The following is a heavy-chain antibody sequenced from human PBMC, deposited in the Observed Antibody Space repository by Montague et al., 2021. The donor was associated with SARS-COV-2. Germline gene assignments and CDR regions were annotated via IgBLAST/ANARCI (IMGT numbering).Heavy chain of an antibody. D-gene: IGHD1-26*01. J-gene: IGHJ4*02. CDR2: IYYSGST. CDR1: GGSISSYY. V-gene: IGHV4-59*01. Sequence: SETLSLTCTVSGGSISSYYWSWIRQPPGKGLEWIGYIYYSGSTNYNPSLKSRVTISVDTSKNQFSLKLSSVTAADTAVYYCARYGSGKYHAEYSGSNHLDYWGQGTLVTVSS. CDR3: ARYGSGKYHAEYSGSNHLDY.